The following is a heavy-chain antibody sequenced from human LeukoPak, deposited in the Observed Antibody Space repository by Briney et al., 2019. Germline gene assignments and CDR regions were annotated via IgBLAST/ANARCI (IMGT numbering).Heavy chain of an antibody. CDR1: GFNLIRNA. CDR2: ITGNTGTT. V-gene: IGHV3-23*01. D-gene: IGHD3-10*01. Sequence: GYLRLSCASSGFNLIRNAMSWLREAPGHGLDGDSVITGNTGTTYYADSVKGRFTISRDNSKNTLSLQMNSLRAGDTAVYYCAKDAVAPGSGGDYFDYWGQGTLVTVSS. CDR3: AKDAVAPGSGGDYFDY. J-gene: IGHJ4*02.